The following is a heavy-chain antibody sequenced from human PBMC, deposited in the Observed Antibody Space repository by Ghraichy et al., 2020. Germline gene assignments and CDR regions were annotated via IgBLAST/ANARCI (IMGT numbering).Heavy chain of an antibody. D-gene: IGHD3-3*01. Sequence: SETLSLTCTVSGGSISSYYWSWIRQPPGKGLEWIGYIYYSGSTNYNPSLKSRVTISVDTSKNQFSLKLSSVTAADTAVYYCARSIDFRFDYWGQGTLVTVSS. CDR2: IYYSGST. J-gene: IGHJ4*02. CDR3: ARSIDFRFDY. CDR1: GGSISSYY. V-gene: IGHV4-59*01.